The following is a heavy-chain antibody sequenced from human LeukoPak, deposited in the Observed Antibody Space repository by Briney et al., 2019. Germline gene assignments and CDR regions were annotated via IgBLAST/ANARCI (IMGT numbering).Heavy chain of an antibody. J-gene: IGHJ2*01. CDR2: IYYSGST. Sequence: SETLSLTCTISGGSISSSSYYWGWIRQPPGKGLEWIGSIYYSGSTYYNPSLKSRVTLSVDTSMAQFSLKLSSVTAADTAVYYCASRSPPRLLWFGEAIGYFDLWGRGTLVTVSS. CDR3: ASRSPPRLLWFGEAIGYFDL. CDR1: GGSISSSSYY. V-gene: IGHV4-39*01. D-gene: IGHD3-10*01.